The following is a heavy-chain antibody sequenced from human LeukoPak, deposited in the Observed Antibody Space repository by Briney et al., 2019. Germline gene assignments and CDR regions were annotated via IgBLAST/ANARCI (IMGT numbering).Heavy chain of an antibody. D-gene: IGHD3-3*01. CDR3: ARDSPYYDFWSGRADPDAFDI. CDR1: GFTFSSYS. J-gene: IGHJ3*02. Sequence: GGSLRLSCAASGFTFSSYSMNWVRQAPGKGLEWVSSISSSSSYIYYADSVKGRFTISRDNAKNSLYLQMNSLRAEDTAVYYCARDSPYYDFWSGRADPDAFDIWGQGTMVTVSS. CDR2: ISSSSSYI. V-gene: IGHV3-21*01.